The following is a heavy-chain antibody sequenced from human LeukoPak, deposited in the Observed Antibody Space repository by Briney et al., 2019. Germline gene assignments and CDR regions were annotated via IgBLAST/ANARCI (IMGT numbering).Heavy chain of an antibody. V-gene: IGHV3-9*01. CDR3: ARMGPSSSWDFDY. Sequence: PGRSLRLSCAASGFTFDDYAMHWVRQAPGKGLEWVSGISWNSGSIGYADSVKGRFTISRDNAKNSLYLQMNSLRAEDTAVYYCARMGPSSSWDFDYWGQGTLVTVSS. CDR1: GFTFDDYA. D-gene: IGHD6-13*01. CDR2: ISWNSGSI. J-gene: IGHJ4*02.